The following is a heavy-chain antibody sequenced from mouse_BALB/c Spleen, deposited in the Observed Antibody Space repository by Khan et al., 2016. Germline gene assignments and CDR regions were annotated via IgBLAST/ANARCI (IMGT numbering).Heavy chain of an antibody. V-gene: IGHV1-15*01. J-gene: IGHJ2*01. D-gene: IGHD2-1*01. CDR2: IDPETGGT. CDR3: TRWIIYSGNSHFDY. CDR1: GYTFTDYE. Sequence: QVQLQQPGAELVRPGASVTLSCKASGYTFTDYEMHWVKQTPVHGLEWIGSIDPETGGTAYNQKFEGKATLTADKSSNTAYMELRSLTSEDSAVYYCTRWIIYSGNSHFDYWGQGTTLTGSS.